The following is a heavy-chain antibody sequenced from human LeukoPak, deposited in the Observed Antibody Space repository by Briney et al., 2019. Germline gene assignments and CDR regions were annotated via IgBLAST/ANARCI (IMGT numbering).Heavy chain of an antibody. CDR2: IYYSGST. V-gene: IGHV4-39*01. Sequence: PGGSLRLSCIASGFTFSSDTMAWIRQPPGKGLEWIGSIYYSGSTYYNPSLKSRVTISVDTSKNQFSLKLSSVTAADTAVYYCARIVVVTATFDYWGQGTLVTVSS. CDR3: ARIVVVTATFDY. CDR1: GFTFSSDT. J-gene: IGHJ4*02. D-gene: IGHD2-21*02.